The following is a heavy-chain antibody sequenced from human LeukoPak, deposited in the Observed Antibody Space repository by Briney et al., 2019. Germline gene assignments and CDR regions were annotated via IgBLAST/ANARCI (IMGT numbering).Heavy chain of an antibody. CDR3: AKEGDISSSWYLSNYFDY. V-gene: IGHV3-30*18. CDR2: ISYEGSNT. CDR1: AFTFRAYG. Sequence: GGSLRLSCAASAFTFRAYGMRSVRQAPGKGLEWLAIISYEGSNTYYTDSVKGRLTISRDNSKNTLYLQMDRLRAQEPAGYYCAKEGDISSSWYLSNYFDYWGQGTLVTVSS. J-gene: IGHJ4*02. D-gene: IGHD6-13*01.